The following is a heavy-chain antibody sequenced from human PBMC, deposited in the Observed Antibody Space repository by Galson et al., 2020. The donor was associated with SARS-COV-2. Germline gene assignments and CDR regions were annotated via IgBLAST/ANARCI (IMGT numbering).Heavy chain of an antibody. Sequence: GGSLRLSCAASGFKFDDYAMHWVRQGPGKGLEWVSGITWHSGTLGYADSVKGRFTISRDNSKNLLYLQMNSLTTEDTAFYYCTKAVRAVGGSPDLFEYWGQGVLVTVSS. CDR3: TKAVRAVGGSPDLFEY. CDR2: ITWHSGTL. J-gene: IGHJ4*02. D-gene: IGHD6-19*01. CDR1: GFKFDDYA. V-gene: IGHV3-9*01.